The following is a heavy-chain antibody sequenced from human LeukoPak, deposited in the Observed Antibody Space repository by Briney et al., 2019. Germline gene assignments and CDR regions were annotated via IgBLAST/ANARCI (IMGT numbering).Heavy chain of an antibody. CDR3: ARGPDYGDHQRPDYYYFGMDV. V-gene: IGHV4-59*02. Sequence: SETLSLTCTVSGVSVSDYYWTWIRQPPGKGLEWIGYIFYIGSTNFNPSLKSRVTMSVDTSKNQFSLKLSSVTAADTAVYHCARGPDYGDHQRPDYYYFGMDVWGKGTTVTVSS. J-gene: IGHJ6*04. CDR1: GVSVSDYY. D-gene: IGHD4-17*01. CDR2: IFYIGST.